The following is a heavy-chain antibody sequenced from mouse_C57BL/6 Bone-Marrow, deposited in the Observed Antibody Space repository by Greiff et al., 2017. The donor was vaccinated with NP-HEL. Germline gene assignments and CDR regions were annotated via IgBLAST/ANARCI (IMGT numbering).Heavy chain of an antibody. Sequence: EVKVEESGGGLVQPGGSMKLSCVASGFTFSNYWMNWVRQSPEKGLEWVAQIRLKSDNYATHYAESVKGRFTISRDDSKSSVYLQMNNLRAEDTGIYYCTIITTVVTGNAMDYWGQGTSVTVSS. CDR2: IRLKSDNYAT. D-gene: IGHD1-1*01. J-gene: IGHJ4*01. V-gene: IGHV6-3*01. CDR1: GFTFSNYW. CDR3: TIITTVVTGNAMDY.